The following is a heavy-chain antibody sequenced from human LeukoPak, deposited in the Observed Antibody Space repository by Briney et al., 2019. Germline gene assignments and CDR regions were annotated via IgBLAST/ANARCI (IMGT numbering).Heavy chain of an antibody. J-gene: IGHJ4*02. CDR2: ISSSSSYI. CDR1: GFTFSSYS. D-gene: IGHD1-1*01. V-gene: IGHV3-21*01. Sequence: GGSLRLSCAASGFTFSSYSMNWVRQAPGKGLEWVSSISSSSSYIYYADSVKGRFTISRDNAKNSLYLQMNSQRAEDTAVYYXARASNDYFDYWGQGTLVTVSS. CDR3: ARASNDYFDY.